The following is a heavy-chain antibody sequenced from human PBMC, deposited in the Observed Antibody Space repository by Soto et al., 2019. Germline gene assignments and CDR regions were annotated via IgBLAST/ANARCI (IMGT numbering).Heavy chain of an antibody. V-gene: IGHV3-66*01. CDR2: IYSGGST. D-gene: IGHD2-15*01. Sequence: PGVSLRLSCAASGFTFSAYAMSWVRQAPGKGLEWVSVIYSGGSTYYADSVKGRFTISRDNSKNTLYLQMNSLRAEDTAVYYCASGRSSLDYWGQGTLVTVSS. J-gene: IGHJ4*02. CDR1: GFTFSAYA. CDR3: ASGRSSLDY.